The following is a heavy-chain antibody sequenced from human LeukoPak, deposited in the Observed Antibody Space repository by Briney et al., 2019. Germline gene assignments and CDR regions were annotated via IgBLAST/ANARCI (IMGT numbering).Heavy chain of an antibody. Sequence: SETLSLTCTVAGSSISSGSYYWSWIRQPAGRGLEWIGRIYTSGSTNYNPSLKSRVTISVDTSKNQFSLKLSSVTAADTAVYYCARGGSHDSSGYSDYWGQGTLVTVSS. D-gene: IGHD3-22*01. J-gene: IGHJ4*02. CDR2: IYTSGST. CDR1: GSSISSGSYY. CDR3: ARGGSHDSSGYSDY. V-gene: IGHV4-61*02.